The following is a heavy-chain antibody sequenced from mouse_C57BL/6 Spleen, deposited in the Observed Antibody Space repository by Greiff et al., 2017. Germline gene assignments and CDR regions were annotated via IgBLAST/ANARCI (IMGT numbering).Heavy chain of an antibody. J-gene: IGHJ4*01. CDR1: GYSFTGYY. D-gene: IGHD2-1*01. CDR2: INPSTGGT. V-gene: IGHV1-42*01. CDR3: ATYGNYGGYYYAMDY. Sequence: EVQLQQSGPELVKPGASVKISCKASGYSFTGYYMNWVKQSPEKSLEWIREINPSTGGTTYNQKFKAKATLTVDKSSSTSYMQLKSLTSEDSAVYYCATYGNYGGYYYAMDYWGQGTSVTVSS.